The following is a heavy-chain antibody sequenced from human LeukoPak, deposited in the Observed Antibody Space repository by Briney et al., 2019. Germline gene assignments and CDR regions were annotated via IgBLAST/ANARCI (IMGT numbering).Heavy chain of an antibody. CDR1: GFTFSSYG. D-gene: IGHD3-22*01. V-gene: IGHV3-30*02. CDR3: ARETYYYDSSGYYGDYCDY. J-gene: IGHJ4*02. CDR2: IRYDGSNK. Sequence: GGSLRLSCAASGFTFSSYGMHWVRQAPGKGLEWVAFIRYDGSNKYYADSVKGRFTISRDNSKNTLYLQMNSLRAEDTAVYYCARETYYYDSSGYYGDYCDYWGQGTLVTVSS.